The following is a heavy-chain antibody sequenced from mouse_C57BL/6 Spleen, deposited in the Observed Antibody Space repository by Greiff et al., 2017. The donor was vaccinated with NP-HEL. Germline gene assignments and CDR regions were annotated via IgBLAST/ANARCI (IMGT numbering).Heavy chain of an antibody. V-gene: IGHV1-39*01. Sequence: EVQLQQSGPELVKPGASVKISCKASGYSFTDYNMNWVKQSNGKSLEWIGVINPKYGTTSYNQKFKGKATLTVYQSSSTAYLQLNSLTSEDSAVYSCARSRQLMLPWFAYWGQGTLVTVSA. CDR3: ARSRQLMLPWFAY. J-gene: IGHJ3*01. CDR2: INPKYGTT. CDR1: GYSFTDYN. D-gene: IGHD3-2*02.